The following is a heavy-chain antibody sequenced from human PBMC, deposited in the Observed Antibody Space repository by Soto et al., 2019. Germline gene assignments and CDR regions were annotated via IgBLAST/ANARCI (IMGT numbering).Heavy chain of an antibody. J-gene: IGHJ6*03. D-gene: IGHD4-17*01. V-gene: IGHV4-30-4*01. CDR2: IYYSGST. CDR3: ARLVWVTTPPDYYYYYYMDV. Sequence: SETLSLTCTVSGGSISSGDYYWSWIRQPPGKGLEWIGYIYYSGSTYYNPSLKSRVTISVDTSKNQFSLKLSSVTAADTAVYYCARLVWVTTPPDYYYYYYMDVWGKGTTVTVSS. CDR1: GGSISSGDYY.